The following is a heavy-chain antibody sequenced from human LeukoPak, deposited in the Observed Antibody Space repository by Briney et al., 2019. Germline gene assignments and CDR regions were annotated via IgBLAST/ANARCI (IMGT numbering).Heavy chain of an antibody. D-gene: IGHD6-13*01. V-gene: IGHV3-21*01. Sequence: GGSLRLSCAASGFTFSSYSMNWVRQAPGKGLEWVSSISSSSSYIYYADSVKGRFTISRDNAKNSLYLQMNSLRAEDTAVYYCAMGAYSSSWSRAFDIWGQGTMVTVSS. J-gene: IGHJ3*02. CDR3: AMGAYSSSWSRAFDI. CDR2: ISSSSSYI. CDR1: GFTFSSYS.